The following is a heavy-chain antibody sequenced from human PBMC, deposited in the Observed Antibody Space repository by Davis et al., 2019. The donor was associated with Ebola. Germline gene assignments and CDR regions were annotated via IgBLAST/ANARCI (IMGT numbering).Heavy chain of an antibody. CDR2: ISSSSSTI. V-gene: IGHV3-48*04. D-gene: IGHD1-26*01. CDR3: ARGVEWELNWFDP. Sequence: GESLKISCAASGFTFSSYSMNWVRQAPGKGLEWVSYISSSSSTIYYADSVKGRFTISRDNAKNSLYLQMNSLRAEDTAVYYCARGVEWELNWFDPWGQGTLVTVSS. J-gene: IGHJ5*02. CDR1: GFTFSSYS.